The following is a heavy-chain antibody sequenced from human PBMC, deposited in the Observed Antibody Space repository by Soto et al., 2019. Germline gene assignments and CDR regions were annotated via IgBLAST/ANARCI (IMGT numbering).Heavy chain of an antibody. Sequence: SETLSLTCAVYGGSFSGYYWSWIRQPPGKGLEWIGEINHSGSTNYNPSLKSRVTISVDTSKNQFSLKLSSVTAADTAVYYCARAWELGYCSGGSCYADAFDIWGKGTMVS. CDR3: ARAWELGYCSGGSCYADAFDI. CDR1: GGSFSGYY. D-gene: IGHD2-15*01. CDR2: INHSGST. V-gene: IGHV4-34*01. J-gene: IGHJ3*02.